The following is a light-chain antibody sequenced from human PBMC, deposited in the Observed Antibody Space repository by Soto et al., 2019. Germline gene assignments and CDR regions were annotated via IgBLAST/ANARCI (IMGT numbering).Light chain of an antibody. Sequence: DFQMTQSPSSVSASVGDRVTITCRASQDINSWLAWYQQKPGEAPKLLIYAASSLQSGVPSRFSGSGSGTDFTLTISSLQPEDFATYYCQQANSFPFTFGPGTKVDIK. J-gene: IGKJ3*01. V-gene: IGKV1-12*01. CDR3: QQANSFPFT. CDR1: QDINSW. CDR2: AAS.